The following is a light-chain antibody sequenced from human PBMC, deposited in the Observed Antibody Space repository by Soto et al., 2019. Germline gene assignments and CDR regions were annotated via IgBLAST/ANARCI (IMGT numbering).Light chain of an antibody. CDR3: QHYSSSPPAIT. V-gene: IGKV3-20*01. CDR1: QSVSSSH. Sequence: EIVLTQSPGTLSLSPGERATLSCRASQSVSSSHLAWYQHKPGQAPRLLIYAASSSATGSPDRFSGGGSGTDFTLTISRLEPEDFAVYYCQHYSSSPPAITFGQWTRLEIK. J-gene: IGKJ5*01. CDR2: AAS.